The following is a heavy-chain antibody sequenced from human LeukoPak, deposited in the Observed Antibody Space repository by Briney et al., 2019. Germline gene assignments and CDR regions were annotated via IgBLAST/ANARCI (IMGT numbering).Heavy chain of an antibody. J-gene: IGHJ6*02. CDR1: GGTFSSYT. D-gene: IGHD3-22*01. CDR3: ASSIWVDYYDSSGNNYYYYGMDV. Sequence: SVKVSCRASGGTFSSYTISWVRQAPGQGLEWMGRIIPILGIANYAQKFQGRVTITADKSTSTAYMELSSLRSEDTAVYYCASSIWVDYYDSSGNNYYYYGMDVWGQGTTVTVSS. V-gene: IGHV1-69*02. CDR2: IIPILGIA.